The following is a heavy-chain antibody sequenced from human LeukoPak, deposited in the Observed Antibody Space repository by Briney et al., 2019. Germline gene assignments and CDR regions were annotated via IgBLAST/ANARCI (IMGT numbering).Heavy chain of an antibody. D-gene: IGHD2-15*01. CDR1: GFSCTNYW. CDR3: VSQEVVPH. V-gene: IGHV3-7*01. J-gene: IGHJ4*02. CDR2: VKEDGTTK. Sequence: AGSLRLSCAASGFSCTNYWMSRVPQAPGKGLGWVDNVKEDGTTKQYVDSVKGRFTISRDNAKNSLYLQMDSLRAEDTAVYYCVSQEVVPHWGQGTLVSVSS.